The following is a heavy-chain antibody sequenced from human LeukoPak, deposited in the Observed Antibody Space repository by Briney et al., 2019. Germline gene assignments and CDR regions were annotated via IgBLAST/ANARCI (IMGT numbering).Heavy chain of an antibody. J-gene: IGHJ4*02. V-gene: IGHV4-59*01. CDR3: ARVPGDGYFDY. Sequence: PSETLSLTCTVSGGSISSYYWSWIRQPPGKGLEWIGYIYYSGSTNYNPSLKRRVTISVDTSKNQFSLKLSSVTAADTAVYYCARVPGDGYFDYWGQGTLVTVSS. D-gene: IGHD7-27*01. CDR1: GGSISSYY. CDR2: IYYSGST.